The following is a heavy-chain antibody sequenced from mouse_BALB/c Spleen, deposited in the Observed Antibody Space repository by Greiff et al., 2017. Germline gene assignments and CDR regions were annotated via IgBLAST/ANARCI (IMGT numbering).Heavy chain of an antibody. J-gene: IGHJ4*01. D-gene: IGHD2-3*01. CDR3: ARSDGYPIYYAMDY. V-gene: IGHV5-17*02. Sequence: EVKVVESGGGLVQPGGSRKLSCAASGFTFSGFGMHWVRQAPGKGLEWVAYIGSGSSPIYYADTVKGRFTISRDNPKNTLFLQMTSLRSEDTAMYYCARSDGYPIYYAMDYWGQGTSVTVSS. CDR2: IGSGSSPI. CDR1: GFTFSGFG.